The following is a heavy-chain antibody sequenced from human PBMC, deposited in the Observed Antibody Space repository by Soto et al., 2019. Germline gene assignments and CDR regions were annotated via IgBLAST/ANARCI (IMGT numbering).Heavy chain of an antibody. Sequence: SLRLSCAASGFTFNDYAMHWVRQAPGKGLEWVAVISYDGTNKYYGDSVKGRFTISRDNSKNTLYLQMNSLRAEDTAVYYCARELDIVLMVYSIPHGLDVWGQGTTVTVSS. V-gene: IGHV3-30-3*01. J-gene: IGHJ6*02. CDR3: ARELDIVLMVYSIPHGLDV. CDR1: GFTFNDYA. CDR2: ISYDGTNK. D-gene: IGHD2-8*01.